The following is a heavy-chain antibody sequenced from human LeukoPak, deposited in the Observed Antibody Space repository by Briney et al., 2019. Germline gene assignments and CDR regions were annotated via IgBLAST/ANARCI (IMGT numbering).Heavy chain of an antibody. D-gene: IGHD3-22*01. CDR3: ARAYYDSSGYYFGPAFDY. Sequence: SVTVSCTASGGTFSSYAISWVRQAPGQGLEWMGGIIPIFGTANYAQKFQGRVTITADESTSTAYMELSSLRSEDTAVYYCARAYYDSSGYYFGPAFDYWGQGTLVTVSS. CDR2: IIPIFGTA. V-gene: IGHV1-69*01. CDR1: GGTFSSYA. J-gene: IGHJ4*02.